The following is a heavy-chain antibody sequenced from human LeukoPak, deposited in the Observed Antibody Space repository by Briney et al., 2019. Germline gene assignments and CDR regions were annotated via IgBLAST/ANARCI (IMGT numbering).Heavy chain of an antibody. V-gene: IGHV3-11*04. D-gene: IGHD1-26*01. J-gene: IGHJ4*02. CDR3: ARSTGSYHADY. CDR1: GFTFSDYY. Sequence: GGSLRLSCAASGFTFSDYYMSWIRQAPGKGLEWVSYISSGSSTIYYADSVKGRFTISRDNAKNSLYLQMNSLRVEDTAVYYCARSTGSYHADYWGQGTLVTVSS. CDR2: ISSGSSTI.